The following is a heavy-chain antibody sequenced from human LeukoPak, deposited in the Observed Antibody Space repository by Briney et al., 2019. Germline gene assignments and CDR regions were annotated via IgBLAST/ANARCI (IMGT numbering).Heavy chain of an antibody. D-gene: IGHD3-10*01. CDR2: IKQDGSEK. Sequence: GGSLRLSCADSGFTFSSYWISWVRQAPGNGPEWMANIKQDGSEKYYVDSVKGRFTISRDNAKNSLYLQMNSLRAEDTAVYYCAREADMVRGVIILKTFDYWGQGTMVSVSS. V-gene: IGHV3-7*01. J-gene: IGHJ4*03. CDR1: GFTFSSYW. CDR3: AREADMVRGVIILKTFDY.